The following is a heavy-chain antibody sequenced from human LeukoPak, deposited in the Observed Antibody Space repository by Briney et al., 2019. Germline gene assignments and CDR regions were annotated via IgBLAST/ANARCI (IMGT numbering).Heavy chain of an antibody. CDR1: GGSISSYY. J-gene: IGHJ4*02. D-gene: IGHD6-13*01. Sequence: SETLSLTCTVSGGSISSYYWSWIRQPPGKGLEWIGYIYYSGSTNYNPSLKSRVTISVDTSKNQFSLKLSSVTAADTAVYYCARAGSSPRGIDYWGQGTLVTVSS. CDR3: ARAGSSPRGIDY. V-gene: IGHV4-59*01. CDR2: IYYSGST.